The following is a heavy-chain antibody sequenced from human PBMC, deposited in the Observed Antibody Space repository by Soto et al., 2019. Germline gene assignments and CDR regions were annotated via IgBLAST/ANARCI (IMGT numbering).Heavy chain of an antibody. Sequence: QVQLVESGGGVVQPGRSLRLSCAASGFTFSSYGMHWVRQAPGKGLEWVAVITYDGSNNYYADSVKGRFTISRDNSKNTLYRQMNSLRAEDTAVYYCAKDHLMTTVTPPGCWGQGTLVTVSS. CDR2: ITYDGSNN. D-gene: IGHD4-17*01. V-gene: IGHV3-30*18. CDR3: AKDHLMTTVTPPGC. CDR1: GFTFSSYG. J-gene: IGHJ4*02.